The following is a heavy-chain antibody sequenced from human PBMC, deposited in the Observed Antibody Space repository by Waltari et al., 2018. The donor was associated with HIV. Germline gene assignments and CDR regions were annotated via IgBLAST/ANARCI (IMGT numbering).Heavy chain of an antibody. D-gene: IGHD5-12*01. CDR1: GASISSGNTY. Sequence: QVQLQESGPGLVKPSQTLSLTCTVSGASISSGNTYWSWIRQPAGKGLDWIGRIYSSGSTNYNPSLKSRFTISLDTSKNQFSLKLTSVTAADTAVYYCARARVRSGYGLYYYYGLDVWGQGTTVTVSS. CDR3: ARARVRSGYGLYYYYGLDV. CDR2: IYSSGST. V-gene: IGHV4-61*02. J-gene: IGHJ6*02.